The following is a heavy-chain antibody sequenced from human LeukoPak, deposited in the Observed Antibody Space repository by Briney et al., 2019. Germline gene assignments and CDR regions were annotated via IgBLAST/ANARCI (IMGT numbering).Heavy chain of an antibody. J-gene: IGHJ4*02. D-gene: IGHD3-16*02. CDR1: GFTFSTYW. V-gene: IGHV3-7*03. CDR3: AKDRLRLGELSLRTFDY. CDR2: TREDGSEK. Sequence: PGGSLRLSCTASGFTFSTYWMSWVRQAPGKGLEWVANTREDGSEKYYVDSVKGRFTISRDNAENSLYLQMNSLRAEDTAVYYCAKDRLRLGELSLRTFDYWGQGTLVTVSS.